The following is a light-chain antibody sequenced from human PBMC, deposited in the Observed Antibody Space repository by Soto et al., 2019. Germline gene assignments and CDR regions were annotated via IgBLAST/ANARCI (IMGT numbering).Light chain of an antibody. V-gene: IGKV1-5*03. CDR2: KAS. CDR3: QQYRSYWT. J-gene: IGKJ1*01. CDR1: QSIDSW. Sequence: DIPMTKSPSTLSASVGDRVTITCRASQSIDSWLAWYQQKPGRAPNLLIYKASTLEVGVPSRFSGTGAGTEFTLTISSLQPDDVATYYCQQYRSYWTFGLGTKVEIK.